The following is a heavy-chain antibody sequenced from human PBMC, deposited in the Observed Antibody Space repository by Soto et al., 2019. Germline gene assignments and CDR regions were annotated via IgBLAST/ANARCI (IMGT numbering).Heavy chain of an antibody. D-gene: IGHD2-21*02. CDR3: ARRDRFSYCYNGLEV. J-gene: IGHJ6*02. Sequence: GESLEISCKASGYSFTTYWIAWVRQMPGKGLEWMGIINPGDSDIRYSPSFQGQVTISADNSISTAYLQWSSLKASDTAMHYVARRDRFSYCYNGLEVWDQGTSVTVSS. CDR1: GYSFTTYW. CDR2: INPGDSDI. V-gene: IGHV5-51*01.